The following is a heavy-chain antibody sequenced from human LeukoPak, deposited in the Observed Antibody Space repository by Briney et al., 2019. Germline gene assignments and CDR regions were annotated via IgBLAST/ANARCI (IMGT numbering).Heavy chain of an antibody. CDR2: IKPNSGGT. V-gene: IGHV1-2*02. CDR1: GYTFAGYY. CDR3: ASAESHDYGET. D-gene: IGHD4-17*01. J-gene: IGHJ4*02. Sequence: ASVKVSCKASGYTFAGYYVHWVRQAPGQGLEWMGWIKPNSGGTQYAQRFRGRATMTRDTSITTAYMELTGLRSDDTAVYFCASAESHDYGETWGQGTLVTVSS.